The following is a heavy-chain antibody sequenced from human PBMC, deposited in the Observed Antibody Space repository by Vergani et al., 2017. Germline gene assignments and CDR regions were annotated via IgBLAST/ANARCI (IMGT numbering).Heavy chain of an antibody. D-gene: IGHD2/OR15-2a*01. CDR3: VREKIDLGSYFFDS. J-gene: IGHJ4*01. CDR2: ISGSGGST. Sequence: EVQLLESGGGLVQPGGSLRLPCAASGLTFSSYAMSWVRQAPGKGLEWVSAISGSGGSTYYADSVKGRFTISRDNSKNTLYLQMNSLRAEDTAVYYCVREKIDLGSYFFDSWGHGILVTVSS. V-gene: IGHV3-23*01. CDR1: GLTFSSYA.